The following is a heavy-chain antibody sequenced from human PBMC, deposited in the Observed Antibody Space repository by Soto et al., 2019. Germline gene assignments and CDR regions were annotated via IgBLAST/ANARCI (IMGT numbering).Heavy chain of an antibody. CDR2: VFPGDSDT. CDR3: ARQGEGFYQRQIDF. D-gene: IGHD3-10*01. V-gene: IGHV5-51*01. Sequence: GESLKISCDGSGFTFTIDCIALVLQMPGKGPEWMGVVFPGDSDTRYSPSFQGQVIISADKSTSTAYLQWSSLKASDTAIYYCARQGEGFYQRQIDFWGQGTLVKVSS. J-gene: IGHJ4*02. CDR1: GFTFTIDC.